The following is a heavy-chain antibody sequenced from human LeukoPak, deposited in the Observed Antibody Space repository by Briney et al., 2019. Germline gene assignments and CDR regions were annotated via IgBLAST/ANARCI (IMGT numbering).Heavy chain of an antibody. D-gene: IGHD2-2*02. CDR1: GGSVSSGSYY. V-gene: IGHV4-61*01. Sequence: SETLSLTCTVSGGSVSSGSYYWSWIRQPPGKGLEWIGHIYYSGSTNYNSSLKSRVTISVDTSKNQFSLKLSSVTAADTAVYYCARDSVPHCSSTSCYRNDAFDIWGQGTMVTVSS. CDR3: ARDSVPHCSSTSCYRNDAFDI. CDR2: IYYSGST. J-gene: IGHJ3*02.